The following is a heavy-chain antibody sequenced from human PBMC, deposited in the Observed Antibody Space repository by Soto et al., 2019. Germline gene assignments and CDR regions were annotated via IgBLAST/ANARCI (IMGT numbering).Heavy chain of an antibody. CDR2: IYHSGST. CDR1: GDSISSGGW. CDR3: AKDGRNGYNLFY. D-gene: IGHD5-12*01. J-gene: IGHJ4*02. V-gene: IGHV4-4*02. Sequence: QVQLQESGPGVVKPSGTLSLTCAVSGDSISSGGWWSWVRQPPGKGLEWIGEIYHSGSTNYNPSLKSRVTILVDMSENHFSLNLNSVNVADTAIYYCAKDGRNGYNLFYWGQGTRVTVSS.